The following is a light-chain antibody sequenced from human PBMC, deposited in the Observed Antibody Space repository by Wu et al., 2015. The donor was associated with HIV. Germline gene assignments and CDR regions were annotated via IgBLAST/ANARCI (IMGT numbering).Light chain of an antibody. J-gene: IGKJ3*01. V-gene: IGKV1-13*02. Sequence: VQLTQSPASLSAVVGDRVTITCRASPAIGTAFAWYQQKPGTSPKLLIYDASKLQRGVPSRFSGSGSGTKFTLTISSVQPEDFAVYYCQQYNDWLGFTFGPGTKVTIK. CDR1: PAIGTA. CDR2: DAS. CDR3: QQYNDWLGFT.